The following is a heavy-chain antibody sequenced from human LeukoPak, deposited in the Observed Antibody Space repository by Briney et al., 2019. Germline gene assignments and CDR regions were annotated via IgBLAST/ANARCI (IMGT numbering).Heavy chain of an antibody. D-gene: IGHD6-13*01. CDR2: VFYTGKT. CDR1: GGSVSTSDYY. J-gene: IGHJ5*02. CDR3: ARSLHSIAAAGGWFDP. V-gene: IGHV4-39*07. Sequence: PSETLSLTCTVSGGSVSTSDYYWGWIRQSPVKGLEWIGDVFYTGKTNYNPSLRGRATISIDTSKNQFSLKLTYVTAADTAVCCCARSLHSIAAAGGWFDPWGQGTLVTVSS.